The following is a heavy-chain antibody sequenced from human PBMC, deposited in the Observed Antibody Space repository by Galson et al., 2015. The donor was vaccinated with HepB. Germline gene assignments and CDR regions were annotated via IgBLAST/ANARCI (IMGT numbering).Heavy chain of an antibody. Sequence: SLRLSCAGSGFTFIAYAMTWVRQVPGKGLEWVSSINDNSGRTSYVESVRGRFTISRDNFKKTVYLHMGNLRAADSAVYYCAKSPTYYGSGDYDTPYYKYAMDVWCRGTTVTVSS. V-gene: IGHV3-23*01. CDR1: GFTFIAYA. CDR2: INDNSGRT. CDR3: AKSPTYYGSGDYDTPYYKYAMDV. J-gene: IGHJ6*02. D-gene: IGHD3-10*01.